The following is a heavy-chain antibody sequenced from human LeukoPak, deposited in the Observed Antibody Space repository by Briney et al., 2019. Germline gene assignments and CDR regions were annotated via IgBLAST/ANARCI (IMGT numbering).Heavy chain of an antibody. CDR3: AGYYDSSGYLAFDI. Sequence: ASVKVSCKASGYTFTSYDINWVRQATGQGLEWMGWMNPNSGNTGYAQKFQGRVTMTRNTSISTAYMELSSLRSEDTAVYYCAGYYDSSGYLAFDIRGQGTMVTVSS. J-gene: IGHJ3*02. CDR1: GYTFTSYD. CDR2: MNPNSGNT. V-gene: IGHV1-8*01. D-gene: IGHD3-22*01.